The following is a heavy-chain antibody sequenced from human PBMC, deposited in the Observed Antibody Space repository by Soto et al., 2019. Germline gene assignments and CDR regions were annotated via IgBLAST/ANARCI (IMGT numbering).Heavy chain of an antibody. D-gene: IGHD4-17*01. Sequence: QVQLVQSGAEVKKPGASVKVSCKASGYTFTSYYMHWVRQAPGQGLEWMGIINPSGGSTSYAQKFQGRVTMTRDTSTSTVYMELSSLISEDTAVYYCAKNGDYGHYYYYYGMDVWGQGTTVTVSS. CDR1: GYTFTSYY. J-gene: IGHJ6*02. V-gene: IGHV1-46*01. CDR2: INPSGGST. CDR3: AKNGDYGHYYYYYGMDV.